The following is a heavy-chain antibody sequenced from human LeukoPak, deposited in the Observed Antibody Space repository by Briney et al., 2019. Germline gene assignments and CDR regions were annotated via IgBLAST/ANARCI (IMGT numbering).Heavy chain of an antibody. D-gene: IGHD2-15*01. CDR2: ISGSGGST. J-gene: IGHJ4*02. CDR1: GFTFSSYA. V-gene: IGHV3-23*01. CDR3: AKGGCSGGSCYYPYYFDC. Sequence: GGSLRLSCAASGFTFSSYAMSWVRQAPGKGLEWVSAISGSGGSTYYADSVKGRFTISRDNSKNTLYLQMNSLRAEDTAVYYCAKGGCSGGSCYYPYYFDCWGQGTLVTVSS.